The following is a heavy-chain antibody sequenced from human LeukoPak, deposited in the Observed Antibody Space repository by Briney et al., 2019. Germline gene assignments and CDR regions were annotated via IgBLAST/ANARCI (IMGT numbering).Heavy chain of an antibody. Sequence: GGSLRLSCAASGFTFSTYWMAWVRQAPGKGLEWVANIKQDGSEKQHVASVRGRFAISRDNAKNSLYLQMNSLKAEDTAVYYCARDRPYCSGGSCKRWFDPWGQGTLVTVSS. CDR1: GFTFSTYW. CDR2: IKQDGSEK. CDR3: ARDRPYCSGGSCKRWFDP. D-gene: IGHD2-15*01. J-gene: IGHJ5*02. V-gene: IGHV3-7*01.